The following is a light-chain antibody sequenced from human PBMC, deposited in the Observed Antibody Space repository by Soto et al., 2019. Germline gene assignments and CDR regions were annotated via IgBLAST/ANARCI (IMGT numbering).Light chain of an antibody. V-gene: IGLV2-14*01. Sequence: QSVLTQPASVSGSPGQSITISCTGTSRDVGGYNYVSWHQQHPGKAPKVIITEVSNRPSGVSNRFSGSKSGNTASLTISGLQAEDEADYYCCSLTTSHTYVFGSGTKLTVL. CDR1: SRDVGGYNY. CDR3: CSLTTSHTYV. J-gene: IGLJ1*01. CDR2: EVS.